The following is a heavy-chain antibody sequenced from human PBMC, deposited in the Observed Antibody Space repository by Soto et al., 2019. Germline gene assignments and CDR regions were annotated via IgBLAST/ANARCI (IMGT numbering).Heavy chain of an antibody. CDR3: ARLHFGGSSWYFFDY. J-gene: IGHJ4*02. Sequence: ETLSLTCTVSCGSISSGGYYWSWIRQHPVKGLEWIGEFNHSGSTNYSPSLKSRVTISVDTSKSQFSLKMRCVTAADMAVYYCARLHFGGSSWYFFDYWGKGTRVTVCS. CDR2: FNHSGST. D-gene: IGHD6-13*01. V-gene: IGHV4-39*07. CDR1: CGSISSGGYY.